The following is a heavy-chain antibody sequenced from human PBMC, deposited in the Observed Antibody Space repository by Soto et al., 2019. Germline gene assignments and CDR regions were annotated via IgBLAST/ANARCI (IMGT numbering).Heavy chain of an antibody. V-gene: IGHV4-34*01. J-gene: IGHJ4*02. Sequence: AETLSLTCAVYGGSFSAYYWIWVRQPPGKWLEWIVEINHSGSTNYNPSLKSRVTMSVDTSKNRFSLKLSSVTAADTAVYYCARASYYYGSGTLDYWGQGTLVTVSS. CDR2: INHSGST. CDR1: GGSFSAYY. CDR3: ARASYYYGSGTLDY. D-gene: IGHD3-10*01.